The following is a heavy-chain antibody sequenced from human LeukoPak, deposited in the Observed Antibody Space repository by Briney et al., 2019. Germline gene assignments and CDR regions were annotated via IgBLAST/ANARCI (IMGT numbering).Heavy chain of an antibody. Sequence: QPGRSLRLSCAASGFTFSSYGMHWVRQAPGKGLEWVAVIWYDGSNKYYADSVKGRFTISRDNSKNTLYLQINSLRAEDTAVYYCARAGHTRRGSPFLDWGQGTLVTVS. CDR3: ARAGHTRRGSPFLD. CDR2: IWYDGSNK. J-gene: IGHJ4*02. CDR1: GFTFSSYG. D-gene: IGHD1-26*01. V-gene: IGHV3-33*01.